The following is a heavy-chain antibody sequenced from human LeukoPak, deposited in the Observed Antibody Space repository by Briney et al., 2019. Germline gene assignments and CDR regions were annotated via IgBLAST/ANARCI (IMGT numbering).Heavy chain of an antibody. CDR3: ARDRSPEGYYDSSHWDYYHGMDV. D-gene: IGHD3-22*01. CDR1: GGSISSSNYY. V-gene: IGHV4-39*07. J-gene: IGHJ6*02. Sequence: SETLSLTCTVSGGSISSSNYYWGWIRQPPGKGLEWIANIYYSGSTNYNPSLKSRVTISVDTSKNQFSLNLSSVTAADTAMYYCARDRSPEGYYDSSHWDYYHGMDVWGQGTTVTVSS. CDR2: IYYSGST.